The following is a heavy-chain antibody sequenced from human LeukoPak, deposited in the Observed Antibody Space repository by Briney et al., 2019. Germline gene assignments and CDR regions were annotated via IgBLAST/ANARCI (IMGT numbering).Heavy chain of an antibody. D-gene: IGHD4-17*01. Sequence: PSETLSLTCTVSGGSISSADYYWSWIRQPPGKGLEWIGYLYYSGNTYFHPSPKSRITISLDTSNNQFSLKLRSVTVAATAVYFCARSAAVTPAIFAFWGQGTLVTASS. CDR1: GGSISSADYY. J-gene: IGHJ4*02. V-gene: IGHV4-30-4*01. CDR3: ARSAAVTPAIFAF. CDR2: LYYSGNT.